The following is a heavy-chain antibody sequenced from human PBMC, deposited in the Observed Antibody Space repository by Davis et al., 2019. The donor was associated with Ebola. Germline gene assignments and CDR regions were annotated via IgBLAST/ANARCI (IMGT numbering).Heavy chain of an antibody. CDR3: ARDSFAANWFDP. V-gene: IGHV3-66*01. CDR2: IYSGGST. Sequence: PGGSLRLSCAASGFTVSSNYMSWVRQAPGKGLEWVSVIYSGGSTYYADSVKGRFTISRDNSKNTLYLQMNSLRAEDTAVYYCARDSFAANWFDPWGQGTLVTVSS. CDR1: GFTVSSNY. J-gene: IGHJ5*02. D-gene: IGHD2-15*01.